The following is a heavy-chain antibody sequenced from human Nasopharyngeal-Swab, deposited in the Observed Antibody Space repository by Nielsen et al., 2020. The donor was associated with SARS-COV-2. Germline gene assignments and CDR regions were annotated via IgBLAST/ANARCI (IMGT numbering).Heavy chain of an antibody. D-gene: IGHD3-10*01. CDR2: ISSSGSTI. CDR1: GFTFSDYY. CDR3: AGASGSGSLDY. J-gene: IGHJ4*02. Sequence: GESLKISCAASGFTFSDYYMSWIRQAPGKGLEWVSYISSSGSTIYYADSVKGRFTISRDNTKNSLYLQMNSLRAEDTAVYYCAGASGSGSLDYWGQGTLVTVSS. V-gene: IGHV3-11*04.